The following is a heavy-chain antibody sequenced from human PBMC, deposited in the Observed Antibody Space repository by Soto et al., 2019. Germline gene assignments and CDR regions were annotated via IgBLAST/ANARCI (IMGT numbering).Heavy chain of an antibody. CDR1: GGSSSSDRYY. CDR2: FYYSGNT. J-gene: IGHJ4*02. CDR3: AAGSGGFLLSVDS. Sequence: QVQLQESGPGLVKPSQTLSLSCTVSGGSSSSDRYYWTWIRPHPGKGLEWLGYFYYSGNTYYNPSLKIRLTISLDTSKKQFSLKLTSVTAADTAVYFCAAGSGGFLLSVDSWGQGILVTVSS. V-gene: IGHV4-31*03. D-gene: IGHD3-3*01.